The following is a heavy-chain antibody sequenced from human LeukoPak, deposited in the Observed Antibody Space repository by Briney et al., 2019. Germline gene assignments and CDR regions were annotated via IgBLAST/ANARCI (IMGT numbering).Heavy chain of an antibody. CDR2: IYGHWSII. CDR3: ARSPMLRVVITHCVP. Sequence: GGSLTLSCAASGFTFSLYNMNWVRHAPGKGLEWVSHIYGHWSIIYYAEPGKGRFPVSQDNAKNSLYLQMNSLKAEDTGGYYCARSPMLRVVITHCVPGGEGTLVTVSS. V-gene: IGHV3-48*01. J-gene: IGHJ5*02. CDR1: GFTFSLYN. D-gene: IGHD3-10*01.